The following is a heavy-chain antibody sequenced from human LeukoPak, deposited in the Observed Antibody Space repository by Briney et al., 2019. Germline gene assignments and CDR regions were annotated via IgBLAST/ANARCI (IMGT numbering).Heavy chain of an antibody. V-gene: IGHV3-43*02. D-gene: IGHD7-27*01. J-gene: IGHJ5*02. CDR1: GFTFGDYA. CDR3: AKDLGPSGAGWFDP. Sequence: PGGSLRLSCAASGFTFGDYAIHWVRQVPGKVLEWVSLISGDGVTTYYADSVKGRFTISRDNSKNSLYLQMNSLRTEDTALYYCAKDLGPSGAGWFDPWGQGTLVTVSS. CDR2: ISGDGVTT.